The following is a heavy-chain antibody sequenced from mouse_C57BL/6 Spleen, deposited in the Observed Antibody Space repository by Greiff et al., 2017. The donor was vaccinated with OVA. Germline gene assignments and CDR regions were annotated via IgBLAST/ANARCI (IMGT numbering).Heavy chain of an antibody. CDR3: ARNAQATSYYAMDY. J-gene: IGHJ4*01. CDR2: IYPGSGST. Sequence: QVQLKQSGAELVKPGASVKMSCKASGYTFTSYWITWVKQRPGQGLEWIGDIYPGSGSTNYNEKFKSKATLTVDTSSSTAYMQLSSLTSEDSAVYYCARNAQATSYYAMDYWGQGTSVTVSS. D-gene: IGHD3-2*02. CDR1: GYTFTSYW. V-gene: IGHV1-55*01.